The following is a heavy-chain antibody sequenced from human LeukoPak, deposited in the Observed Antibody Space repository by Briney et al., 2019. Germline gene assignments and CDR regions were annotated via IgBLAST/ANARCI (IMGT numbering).Heavy chain of an antibody. V-gene: IGHV3-20*04. CDR2: INWNGAST. CDR3: ARDAVIEKDYYYYYYMDV. D-gene: IGHD2/OR15-2a*01. CDR1: GFTFSSYA. Sequence: PGGSLRLSCAASGFTFSSYAMSWVRHAPGKGLEWVSGINWNGASTNYADSVKGRFTISRDNAKNSLYLQMDSLRAEDTAFYYCARDAVIEKDYYYYYYMDVWGRGTTVTVSS. J-gene: IGHJ6*03.